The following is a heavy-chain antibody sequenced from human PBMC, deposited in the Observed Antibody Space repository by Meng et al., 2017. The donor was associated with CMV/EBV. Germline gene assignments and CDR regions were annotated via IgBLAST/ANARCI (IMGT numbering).Heavy chain of an antibody. D-gene: IGHD3-22*01. CDR1: GGSISSSSYY. CDR2: IYYSGST. V-gene: IGHV4-39*07. Sequence: QTPVQESGPGLVKPSAPLSLTCTVSGGSISSSSYYWGWIRQPPGKGLEWIGSIYYSGSTYYNPSLKSRVTISVDTSKNQFSLKLSSVTAADTAVYYCASLGAYSSGPFDYWGQGTLVTVSS. J-gene: IGHJ4*02. CDR3: ASLGAYSSGPFDY.